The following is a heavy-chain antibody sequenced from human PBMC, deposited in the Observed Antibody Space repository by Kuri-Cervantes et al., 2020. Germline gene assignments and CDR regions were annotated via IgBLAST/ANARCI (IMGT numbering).Heavy chain of an antibody. CDR1: GYTFTSYA. CDR3: ATVYYYDSSGYYYFSY. Sequence: ASVKVSCKASGYTFTSYAMNWVRQAPGQGLEWMGWINTNTGNPTYARGFTGRFVFSLDTSVSTAYLQISSLKAEDTAVYYCATVYYYDSSGYYYFSYWGQGTLVTVSS. J-gene: IGHJ4*02. D-gene: IGHD3-22*01. V-gene: IGHV7-4-1*02. CDR2: INTNTGNP.